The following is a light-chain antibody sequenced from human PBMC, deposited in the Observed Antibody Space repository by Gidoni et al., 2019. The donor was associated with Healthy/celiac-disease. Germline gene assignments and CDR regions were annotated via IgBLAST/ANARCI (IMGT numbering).Light chain of an antibody. CDR3: SSYTSSSTLEV. CDR2: DVS. Sequence: QSALTQPASVSASPGQSITISCTGTSSYVGGYNYVSWYQQHPGKAPKLMIYDVSNRPSGVSNRFSGSKSGNTASLTISGLQAEDEADYYCSSYTSSSTLEVFGGGTKLTVL. V-gene: IGLV2-14*03. J-gene: IGLJ3*02. CDR1: SSYVGGYNY.